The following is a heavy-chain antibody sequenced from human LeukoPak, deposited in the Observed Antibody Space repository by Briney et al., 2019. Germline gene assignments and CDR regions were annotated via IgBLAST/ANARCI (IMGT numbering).Heavy chain of an antibody. Sequence: GGSLRLSCAASGFTFSDYGIHWVRQAPGKGLEWVAVLSPHANYEYYADSVQGRFAISRDDSKNTVYLQMNSLRAEDTAVYYCARGNDDLDYWGQGTLVTVSS. CDR3: ARGNDDLDY. J-gene: IGHJ4*02. V-gene: IGHV3-33*01. CDR2: LSPHANYE. CDR1: GFTFSDYG. D-gene: IGHD3-3*01.